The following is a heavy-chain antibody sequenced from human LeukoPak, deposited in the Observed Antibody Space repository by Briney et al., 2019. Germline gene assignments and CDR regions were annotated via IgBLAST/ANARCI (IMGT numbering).Heavy chain of an antibody. V-gene: IGHV3-21*01. CDR1: GFTFSRYN. J-gene: IGHJ4*02. CDR3: ARVLETDCSGGSCYSGLDY. D-gene: IGHD2-15*01. CDR2: ISRSGNYI. Sequence: GGSLRLSCAASGFTFSRYNMNWVRQAPGKGLEGVSSISRSGNYIYYADSVKGRFTTSRDNAQNSLFLQMNSLRVEDTAVYYCARVLETDCSGGSCYSGLDYWGQGTLVTVSS.